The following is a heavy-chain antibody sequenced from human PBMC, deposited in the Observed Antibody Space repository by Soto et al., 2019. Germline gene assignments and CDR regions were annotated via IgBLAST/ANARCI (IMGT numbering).Heavy chain of an antibody. J-gene: IGHJ4*02. CDR2: VNPSGGPT. CDR3: ARAGHVVVVTAAFDY. CDR1: GNTFTNYY. Sequence: QVQLMQSGAEVKKPGASVKVSCKASGNTFTNYYIHWVRQAPGQGLEWMGTVNPSGGPTTYSQNFLGRVTLTRDTSTSTLYMELTSLTSDDTAVYYCARAGHVVVVTAAFDYWGQGTLVTVSS. D-gene: IGHD2-21*02. V-gene: IGHV1-46*01.